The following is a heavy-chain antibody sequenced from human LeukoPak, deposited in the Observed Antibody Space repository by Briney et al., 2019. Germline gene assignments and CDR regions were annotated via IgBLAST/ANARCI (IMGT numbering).Heavy chain of an antibody. V-gene: IGHV3-48*02. Sequence: GGSLRLSCAASGFTFSTYSMNWVRQAPGKGLEWVSYITSSSSTIYYADSVRGRFTISRDNAKNSLYLQMNSLRDEDTAVYYCARVDWMIGAFDIWGQGPMVPVSS. J-gene: IGHJ3*02. CDR1: GFTFSTYS. CDR2: ITSSSSTI. CDR3: ARVDWMIGAFDI. D-gene: IGHD3-22*01.